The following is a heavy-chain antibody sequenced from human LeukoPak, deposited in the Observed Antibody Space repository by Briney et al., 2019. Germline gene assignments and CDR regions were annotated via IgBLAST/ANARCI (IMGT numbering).Heavy chain of an antibody. CDR3: ARHWGGYYGSGSYRNPGHDP. Sequence: SETLSLTCSVSGGSISSSSSYWGWIRQPPGKGLEWIGSIYYSGSTYYNPSLKSRVTISVDTSKNQFSLKLSSVTAADTAVYYCARHWGGYYGSGSYRNPGHDPWGQGTLVTVSS. J-gene: IGHJ5*02. CDR2: IYYSGST. V-gene: IGHV4-39*01. CDR1: GGSISSSSSY. D-gene: IGHD3-10*01.